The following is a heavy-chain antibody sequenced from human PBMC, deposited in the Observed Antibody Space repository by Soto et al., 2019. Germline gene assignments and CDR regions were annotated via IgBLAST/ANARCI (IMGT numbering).Heavy chain of an antibody. CDR2: ISGSGGRT. Sequence: EVQLLESGGGLVQPGGSLSLSCAASGFTFSIYAMNWVRPAPGKGLAWVSVISGSGGRTYYADSVKGRFTMSRDNSKNTLKMQMNSPRAEDTAVYYCAKDVVVESAGRAHYCYYGLDVCGQGTTVTVSS. J-gene: IGHJ6*02. CDR3: AKDVVVESAGRAHYCYYGLDV. V-gene: IGHV3-23*01. CDR1: GFTFSIYA. D-gene: IGHD2-2*01.